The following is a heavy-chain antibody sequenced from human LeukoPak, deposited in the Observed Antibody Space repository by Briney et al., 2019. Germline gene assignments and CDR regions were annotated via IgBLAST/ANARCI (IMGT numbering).Heavy chain of an antibody. Sequence: PSETLSLTCTVSGDSISSGYYWGWIRQPPGKGLEWIGSIYHSGSTYYNPSLKSRVTISVDTSKNQFSLKLSSVTAADTAVYYCARHLTRNRVVAPGPPDYWGQGTLVTVSS. D-gene: IGHD3-22*01. CDR2: IYHSGST. J-gene: IGHJ4*02. V-gene: IGHV4-38-2*02. CDR1: GDSISSGYY. CDR3: ARHLTRNRVVAPGPPDY.